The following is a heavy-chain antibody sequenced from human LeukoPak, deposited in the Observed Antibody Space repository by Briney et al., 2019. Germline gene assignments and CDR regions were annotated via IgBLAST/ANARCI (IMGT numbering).Heavy chain of an antibody. Sequence: ASVKVSCKASGYTFTSYGISWVRQAPGQGLEWMGWISAYNGNTNYAQKLQGRVTMTTDTSTSTAYMELRSLRSDDTAVYYCARDEEWELLGALVDYWGQGTLVTVSS. V-gene: IGHV1-18*01. CDR1: GYTFTSYG. CDR3: ARDEEWELLGALVDY. J-gene: IGHJ4*02. CDR2: ISAYNGNT. D-gene: IGHD1-26*01.